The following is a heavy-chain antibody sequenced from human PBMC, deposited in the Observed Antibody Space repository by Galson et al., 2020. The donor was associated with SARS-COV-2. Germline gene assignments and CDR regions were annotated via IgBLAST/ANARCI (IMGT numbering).Heavy chain of an antibody. J-gene: IGHJ4*02. Sequence: ASVKVSCKASGYTLSSYYMHWVRQAPGQGLEWMGIINPSGGSASYSHKFQGRITMTRDTSTSTVYMELNSLTSDDTAAYYCARGRVSVGYWGRGARVIVSS. CDR2: INPSGGSA. D-gene: IGHD1-26*01. CDR3: ARGRVSVGY. CDR1: GYTLSSYY. V-gene: IGHV1-46*03.